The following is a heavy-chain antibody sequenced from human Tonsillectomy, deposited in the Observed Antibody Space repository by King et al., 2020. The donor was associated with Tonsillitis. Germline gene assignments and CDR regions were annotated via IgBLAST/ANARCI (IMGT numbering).Heavy chain of an antibody. CDR2: INAGGGRT. V-gene: IGHV3-23*04. J-gene: IGHJ4*02. CDR3: AKLERDFGDSRPEY. CDR1: GFTFSSYA. Sequence: VQLVESGGGLVQPGGSLRLSCAASGFTFSSYAMKWVRQAPGKGLELISIINAGGGRTYYADSVKGRFTISRDNFKNTLFLQMNSLRAEDTAVYYCAKLERDFGDSRPEYWGQGTLVTVSS. D-gene: IGHD4-17*01.